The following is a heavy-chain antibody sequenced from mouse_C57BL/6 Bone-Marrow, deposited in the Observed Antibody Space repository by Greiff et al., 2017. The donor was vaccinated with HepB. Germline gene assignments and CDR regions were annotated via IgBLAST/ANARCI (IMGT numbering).Heavy chain of an antibody. V-gene: IGHV1-72*01. CDR3: ARNLYYYGSIYYAMDY. D-gene: IGHD1-1*01. CDR1: GYTFTSYW. Sequence: QVQLKQPGAELVKPGASVKLSCKASGYTFTSYWMHWVKQRPGRGLEWIGRIDPNSGGTKYNEKFKSKATLTVDKPSSTAYMQLSSLTSEDSAVYYCARNLYYYGSIYYAMDYWGQGTSVTVSS. J-gene: IGHJ4*01. CDR2: IDPNSGGT.